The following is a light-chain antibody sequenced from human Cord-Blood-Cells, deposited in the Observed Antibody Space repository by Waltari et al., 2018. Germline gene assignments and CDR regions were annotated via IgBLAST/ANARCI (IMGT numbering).Light chain of an antibody. CDR3: CSYAGSVV. CDR1: SSDVGSYNL. V-gene: IGLV2-23*02. J-gene: IGLJ2*01. CDR2: EVS. Sequence: QSALNQPASVSGSPGQSITISCTGTSSDVGSYNLVSWYQQHPGKAPKLMIYEVSKRPSGVSNRFSGSKSGNTASLTISGLQAEDEADYYCCSYAGSVVFGGGTKLTVL.